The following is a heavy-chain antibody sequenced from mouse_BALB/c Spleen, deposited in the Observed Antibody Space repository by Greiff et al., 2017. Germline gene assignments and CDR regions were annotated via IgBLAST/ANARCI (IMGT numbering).Heavy chain of an antibody. CDR3: ARDYYYGSSSRGYYFDY. J-gene: IGHJ2*01. CDR1: GYTFTDYA. Sequence: VQLQQSGAELVRPGVSVKISCKGSGYTFTDYAMHWVKQSHAKSLEWIGVISTYYGDASYNQKFKGKATMTVDKSSSTAYMELARLTSEDSAIYYCARDYYYGSSSRGYYFDYWGQGTTLTVSS. D-gene: IGHD1-1*01. V-gene: IGHV1S137*01. CDR2: ISTYYGDA.